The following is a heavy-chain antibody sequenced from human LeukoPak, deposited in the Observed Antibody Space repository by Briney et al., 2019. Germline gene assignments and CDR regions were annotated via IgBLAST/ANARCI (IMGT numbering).Heavy chain of an antibody. V-gene: IGHV4-39*07. CDR2: IYYSGTA. CDR1: GGSMRSSSYY. D-gene: IGHD5-12*01. Sequence: KPSETLSLTCTVSGGSMRSSSYYWGWLRQPPGKGLEWIGSIYYSGTAYYNPSLKSRVTISVDTSKNQFSLKVSSVTAADTAVYYCARVEGSGYNYWGQGALVTVSS. CDR3: ARVEGSGYNY. J-gene: IGHJ4*02.